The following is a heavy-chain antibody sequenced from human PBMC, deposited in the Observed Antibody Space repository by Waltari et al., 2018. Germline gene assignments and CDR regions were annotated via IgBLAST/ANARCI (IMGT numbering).Heavy chain of an antibody. D-gene: IGHD3-16*01. J-gene: IGHJ4*02. CDR2: IYYSGST. CDR3: ARGGEQPGHFDY. CDR1: GGSISSGGYY. V-gene: IGHV4-31*03. Sequence: QVQLQESGPGLVKPSQTLSLTCTVSGGSISSGGYYLSWIRQHPGKGLGWIGYIYYSGSTYYNPPLKSRVTISVDTSKNQFSLKLSSVTAADTAVYYCARGGEQPGHFDYWGQGTLVTVSS.